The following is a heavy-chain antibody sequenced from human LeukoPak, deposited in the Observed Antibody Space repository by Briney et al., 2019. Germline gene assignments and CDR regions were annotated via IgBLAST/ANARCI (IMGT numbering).Heavy chain of an antibody. V-gene: IGHV1-2*02. CDR1: GYSFTTYG. Sequence: ASVKVSCKASGYSFTTYGMSWVRQAPGQGLEWMGWINPNSGGTNYVQKFQGRVTMTWDTSISTAYMELSRLRSDDTAVYYCARGYSSSWYDAFDIWGQGTMVTVSS. D-gene: IGHD6-13*01. CDR3: ARGYSSSWYDAFDI. J-gene: IGHJ3*02. CDR2: INPNSGGT.